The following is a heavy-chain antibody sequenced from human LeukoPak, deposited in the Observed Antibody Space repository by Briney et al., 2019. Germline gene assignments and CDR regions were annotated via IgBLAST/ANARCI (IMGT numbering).Heavy chain of an antibody. Sequence: SETLSLTCTVSGGSLSTYYWSRIRQPPGKGLEWMGYIYYTGSTNHNPSLKSRVTMSVDTSKNQFSLKLNSVTAADPAVYYCARASGGYYNNWFDPWGQGTLVTVSS. CDR1: GGSLSTYY. CDR3: ARASGGYYNNWFDP. J-gene: IGHJ5*02. CDR2: IYYTGST. D-gene: IGHD3-22*01. V-gene: IGHV4-59*01.